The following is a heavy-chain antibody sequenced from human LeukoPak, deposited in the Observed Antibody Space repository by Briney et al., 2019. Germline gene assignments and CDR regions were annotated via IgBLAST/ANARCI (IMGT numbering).Heavy chain of an antibody. Sequence: GGSLRLSCAASGFTYNRNVIRGVRQARGRGLEGVSTIGGSGDKTFYADSVKGRFTISRDNSKNMLHLQMSSLTGEDTALYYCVRRGDASSGWGDHDYWGQGALVTVSS. D-gene: IGHD6-19*01. V-gene: IGHV3-23*01. CDR3: VRRGDASSGWGDHDY. CDR1: GFTYNRNV. CDR2: IGGSGDKT. J-gene: IGHJ4*02.